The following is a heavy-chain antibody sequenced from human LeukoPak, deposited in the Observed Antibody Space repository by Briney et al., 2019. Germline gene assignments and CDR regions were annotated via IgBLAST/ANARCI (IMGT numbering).Heavy chain of an antibody. CDR1: GYTLTTYS. J-gene: IGHJ4*02. D-gene: IGHD1-26*01. Sequence: ASVKVSCKASGYTLTTYSISWVRQAPGQGLEWMGWISTYNGNTKYPQKLQDRVIMTTDTSTSTAYMELRSLTSDDTAVYYCARDPELRLFDYWGQGTLDTVSS. CDR3: ARDPELRLFDY. CDR2: ISTYNGNT. V-gene: IGHV1-18*01.